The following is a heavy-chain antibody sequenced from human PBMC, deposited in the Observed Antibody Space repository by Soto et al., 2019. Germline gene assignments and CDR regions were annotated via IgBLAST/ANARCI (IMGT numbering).Heavy chain of an antibody. D-gene: IGHD6-19*01. J-gene: IGHJ6*03. V-gene: IGHV4-34*01. CDR1: GGSFSGYY. Sequence: PSETLSLTCAVYGGSFSGYYWSWIRQPPGKGLEWIGEINHSGSTNYNPSLKSRVTISVDTSKNQFSLKLSSVTAADTAVYYCARIKGLVSIAVPYMDVWGKGTTVTVSS. CDR2: INHSGST. CDR3: ARIKGLVSIAVPYMDV.